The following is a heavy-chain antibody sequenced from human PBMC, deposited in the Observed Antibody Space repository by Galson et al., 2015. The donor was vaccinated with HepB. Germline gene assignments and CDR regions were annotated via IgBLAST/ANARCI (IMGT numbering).Heavy chain of an antibody. CDR1: GFTFSNYA. Sequence: SLRLSCAASGFTFSNYAMHWVRQAPGKGLEWVAVISYDGTIKNYADSVKGRFTISRDNSKNTLFLQLTSLRAEDTAVYYCARDLTTIFGVVINYYFDYWGQGTLVTVSS. D-gene: IGHD3-3*01. CDR2: ISYDGTIK. J-gene: IGHJ4*02. CDR3: ARDLTTIFGVVINYYFDY. V-gene: IGHV3-30-3*01.